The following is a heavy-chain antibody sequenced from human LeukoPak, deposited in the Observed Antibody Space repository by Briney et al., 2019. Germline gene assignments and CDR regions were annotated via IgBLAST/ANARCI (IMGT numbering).Heavy chain of an antibody. CDR1: GGSFSGYY. CDR2: INHSGST. CDR3: ARRCRSSRGYYYYYMDV. Sequence: SETLSLTCAVYGGSFSGYYWSWIRQPPGKGLEWIGEINHSGSTNYNPSLKSRVTISVDTSKNQFSLKLSSVTAADTAVYYCARRCRSSRGYYYYYMDVWGKGTTVTIPS. V-gene: IGHV4-34*01. D-gene: IGHD6-13*01. J-gene: IGHJ6*03.